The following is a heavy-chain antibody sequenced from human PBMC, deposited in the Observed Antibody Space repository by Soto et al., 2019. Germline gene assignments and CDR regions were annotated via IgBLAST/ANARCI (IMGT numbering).Heavy chain of an antibody. CDR2: ILVGGST. CDR1: GLICSSYD. Sequence: VGSLRLSCAASGLICSSYDMSWVRQAPGKGLEWVSTILVGGSTHYEDSVKGRFATSRDRSKNTLYLQMNSLTAGDTAVYYCAKATATGLGAFDICGQGTMVTVSS. J-gene: IGHJ3*02. V-gene: IGHV3-23*01. CDR3: AKATATGLGAFDI. D-gene: IGHD3-9*01.